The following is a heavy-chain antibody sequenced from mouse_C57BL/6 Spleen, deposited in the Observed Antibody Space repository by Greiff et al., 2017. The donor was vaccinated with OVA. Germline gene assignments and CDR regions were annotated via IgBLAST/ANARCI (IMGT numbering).Heavy chain of an antibody. CDR1: GYTFTDYY. D-gene: IGHD1-1*02. V-gene: IGHV1-26*01. J-gene: IGHJ4*01. CDR3: ASGGLYYYAMDY. Sequence: VQLQQSGPELVKPGASVKISCKASGYTFTDYYMNWVKQSHGKSLEWIGDINPNNGGTSYNQKFKGKATLTVDKSSSTAYMELRSLTYEDSAVYYCASGGLYYYAMDYWGQGTSVTVSS. CDR2: INPNNGGT.